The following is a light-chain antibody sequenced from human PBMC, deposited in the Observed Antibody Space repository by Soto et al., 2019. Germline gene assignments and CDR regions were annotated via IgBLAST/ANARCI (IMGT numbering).Light chain of an antibody. CDR3: SSYTTNSPYV. J-gene: IGLJ1*01. CDR1: SSDVAGYNF. V-gene: IGLV2-14*01. CDR2: EVR. Sequence: QSALTQPASVSGSPGQSVTISCTGTSSDVAGYNFVSWYQQHPGKAPKLMIYEVRNRPSGVSNRFSASKSGNTASLTISGLQADDEADYYCSSYTTNSPYVFGTGTKLTVL.